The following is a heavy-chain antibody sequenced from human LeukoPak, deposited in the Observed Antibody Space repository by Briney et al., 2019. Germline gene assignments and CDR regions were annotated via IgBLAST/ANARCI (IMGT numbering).Heavy chain of an antibody. Sequence: SETLSLTCAVYGGSFSGYYWSWIRQPPGKGLEWIGEINHSGSTNYNPSLKSRVTISVDTSKNQFSLKLSSVTAADTAVYYCARGRHLRIAVAGKGNYFDYWGQGTLVTVSS. J-gene: IGHJ4*02. CDR3: ARGRHLRIAVAGKGNYFDY. CDR1: GGSFSGYY. CDR2: INHSGST. V-gene: IGHV4-34*01. D-gene: IGHD6-19*01.